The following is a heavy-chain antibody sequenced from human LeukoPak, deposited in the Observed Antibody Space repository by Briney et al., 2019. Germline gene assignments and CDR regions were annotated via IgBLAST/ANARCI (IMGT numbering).Heavy chain of an antibody. CDR2: IKQDGSEK. J-gene: IGHJ6*03. D-gene: IGHD6-13*01. CDR1: GFTFDDYG. V-gene: IGHV3-7*01. Sequence: GGSLRLSCAASGFTFDDYGMSWVRQAPGKGLEWVANIKQDGSEKYYVDSVKGRFTISRDNAKNSLYLQMNSLRAEDTAVYYCARAGSRSSSWHYYYYYMDVWGKGTTVTVSS. CDR3: ARAGSRSSSWHYYYYYMDV.